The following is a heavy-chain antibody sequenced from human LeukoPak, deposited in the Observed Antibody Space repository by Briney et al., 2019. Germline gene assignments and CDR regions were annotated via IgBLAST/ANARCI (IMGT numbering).Heavy chain of an antibody. J-gene: IGHJ5*02. CDR1: GFSFSTYS. D-gene: IGHD6-19*01. CDR2: ISRSSSTM. V-gene: IGHV3-48*02. Sequence: GGSLRLSCAASGFSFSTYSMNWVRQAPEKGLEWVSYISRSSSTMYYADSVKGRFTISRDNAKNSLYLQMNSLRDEDTAVYYCARTGDSTGYYVWLDPWGQGTLVTVSS. CDR3: ARTGDSTGYYVWLDP.